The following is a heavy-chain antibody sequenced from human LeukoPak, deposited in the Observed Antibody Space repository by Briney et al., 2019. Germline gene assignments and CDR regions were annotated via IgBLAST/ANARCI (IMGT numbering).Heavy chain of an antibody. D-gene: IGHD4-23*01. CDR1: GLTFNTYW. CDR3: LPGKGY. Sequence: GGSLRLSCAAYGLTFNTYWMNWVRQAPGKGLEWVANTSPDGNEKYYADFVKGRFSIFRDNANSILYLQMNSLRGEDTAVYYCLPGKGYWGQGTLVIVSS. CDR2: TSPDGNEK. J-gene: IGHJ4*02. V-gene: IGHV3-7*01.